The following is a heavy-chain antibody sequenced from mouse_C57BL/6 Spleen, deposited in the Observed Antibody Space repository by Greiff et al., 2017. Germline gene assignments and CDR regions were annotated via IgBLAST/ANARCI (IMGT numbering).Heavy chain of an antibody. V-gene: IGHV1-82*01. J-gene: IGHJ2*01. CDR1: GYAFSSSW. CDR3: ARSYGNLFDY. D-gene: IGHD2-1*01. Sequence: QVQLKESGPELVKPGASVKISCKASGYAFSSSWMNWVKQRPGKGLEWIGRIYPGDGDTNYNGKFKGKATLTADKSSSTAYMQLSSLTSEDSAVYFCARSYGNLFDYWGQGTTLTVSS. CDR2: IYPGDGDT.